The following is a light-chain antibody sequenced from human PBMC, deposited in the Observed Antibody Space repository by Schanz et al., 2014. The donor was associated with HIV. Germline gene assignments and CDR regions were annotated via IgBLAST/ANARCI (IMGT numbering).Light chain of an antibody. CDR1: QAFGTY. CDR2: ATS. V-gene: IGKV1-9*01. Sequence: DIQLTQSPSFLSASVGDRVTITCRASQAFGTYLAWYQQKPGEAPNLLIYATSTLQTGVPSRFSGRGSGTXFTLTISSLQPEDFATYYCQQLNNLPFTFGPGTQVDVK. J-gene: IGKJ3*01. CDR3: QQLNNLPFT.